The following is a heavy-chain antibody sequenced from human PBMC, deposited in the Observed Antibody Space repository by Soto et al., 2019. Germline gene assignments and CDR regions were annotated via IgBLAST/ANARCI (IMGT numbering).Heavy chain of an antibody. Sequence: SLRLACAASGFMFSAYAMLWFRQAPGKGLEWVAAIAYDGANKYYADSIKGRFTSSRENSANTLFLQVNSLRREDTAMYYCARDPSPYTSGWYGIDFWGHGTLVTVSS. V-gene: IGHV3-30*04. CDR1: GFMFSAYA. J-gene: IGHJ4*01. CDR2: IAYDGANK. CDR3: ARDPSPYTSGWYGIDF. D-gene: IGHD6-19*01.